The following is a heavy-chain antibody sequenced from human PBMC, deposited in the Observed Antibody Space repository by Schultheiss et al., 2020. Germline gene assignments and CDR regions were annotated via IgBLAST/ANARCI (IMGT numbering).Heavy chain of an antibody. CDR3: ARRVAASGTYYFDH. V-gene: IGHV1-18*01. CDR1: GYTFTSYG. CDR2: ISAYNGNT. D-gene: IGHD1-26*01. J-gene: IGHJ4*02. Sequence: ASVKVSCKASGYTFTSYGISWVRQAPGQGLEWMGWISAYNGNTKYAQKVQGRVTLTTDTSASTGYLELRSLRSDDTAVYYCARRVAASGTYYFDHWGQGTLVTVSS.